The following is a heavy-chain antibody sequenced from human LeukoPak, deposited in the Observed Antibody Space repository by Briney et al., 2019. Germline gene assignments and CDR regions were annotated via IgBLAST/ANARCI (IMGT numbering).Heavy chain of an antibody. Sequence: PGGSLRLSCGASGFTFDDYAMHWVRQAPGKGLEWVSGISWNSGFIGYADSVKGRFTISRDNAKNSLYLQMNSLRAEDMALYYCAKGLYGSGSYPDYWGQGTLVTVSS. V-gene: IGHV3-9*03. D-gene: IGHD3-10*01. CDR1: GFTFDDYA. J-gene: IGHJ4*02. CDR2: ISWNSGFI. CDR3: AKGLYGSGSYPDY.